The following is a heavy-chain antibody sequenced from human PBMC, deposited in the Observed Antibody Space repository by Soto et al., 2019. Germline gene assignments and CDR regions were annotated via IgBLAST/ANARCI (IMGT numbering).Heavy chain of an antibody. CDR2: IIPIFGTA. J-gene: IGHJ3*02. CDR3: ARDRIEATIVVVHAFDI. D-gene: IGHD3-22*01. Sequence: GASMKGSCKASGGTFSSYAISWVRQAPGQGLEWMGGIIPIFGTANYAQKFQGRVTITADESTSTAYMELSSLRSEDTAVYYYARDRIEATIVVVHAFDIWGQGTMVTV. CDR1: GGTFSSYA. V-gene: IGHV1-69*01.